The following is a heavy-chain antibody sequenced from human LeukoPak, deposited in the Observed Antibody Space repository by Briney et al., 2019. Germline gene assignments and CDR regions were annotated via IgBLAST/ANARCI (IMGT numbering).Heavy chain of an antibody. D-gene: IGHD6-19*01. V-gene: IGHV4-39*01. Sequence: SETLSLTCTVSGGSISSSSYYWGWIRQPPGKGLEWIGSIYYSGCTDYNPSLKSRVTISVDTSKNQFSLKLSSVTAADTAVYYCARRRGSGPDDYWGQGTLVT. J-gene: IGHJ4*02. CDR2: IYYSGCT. CDR3: ARRRGSGPDDY. CDR1: GGSISSSSYY.